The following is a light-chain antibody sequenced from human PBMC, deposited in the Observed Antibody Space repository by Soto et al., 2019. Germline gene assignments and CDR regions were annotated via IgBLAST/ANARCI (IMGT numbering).Light chain of an antibody. CDR3: QQCGSSPAIT. V-gene: IGKV3-20*01. J-gene: IGKJ4*01. CDR1: QSVSDNY. CDR2: GAS. Sequence: EIVLTQSPGTLSLSPGERATLSCRASQSVSDNYLAWYQQKPGQAPRLLISGASNRATGIPDRLSGSGSGTNFPLTISRLEPEDFAVYYCQQCGSSPAITFGGGTNLQIK.